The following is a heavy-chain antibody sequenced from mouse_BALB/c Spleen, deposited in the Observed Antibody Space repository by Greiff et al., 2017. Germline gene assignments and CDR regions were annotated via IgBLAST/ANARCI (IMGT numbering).Heavy chain of an antibody. CDR1: GYSFTGYF. Sequence: VQLQQSGPELVKPGASVKISCKASGYSFTGYFMNWVMQSHGKSLEWIGRINPYNGDTFYNQKFKGKATLTVDKSSSTAHMELRSLASEDSAVYYCARGYYGIGYFDCWGQGTTLTVSS. CDR3: ARGYYGIGYFDC. V-gene: IGHV1-20*02. J-gene: IGHJ2*01. D-gene: IGHD1-1*01. CDR2: INPYNGDT.